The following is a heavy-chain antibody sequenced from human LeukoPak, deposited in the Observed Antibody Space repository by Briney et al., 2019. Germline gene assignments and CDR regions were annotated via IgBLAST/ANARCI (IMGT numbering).Heavy chain of an antibody. Sequence: TGGSLTLSCSASGFTFSSYSMKWDPQAPGKGLEGVSSISSSSSYIYYAYSEKGRLTIYRDNAKNSLYLQMNSLRAEDTAVYYCAELGITMIGGVWGKGTTVTISS. CDR2: ISSSSSYI. CDR1: GFTFSSYS. V-gene: IGHV3-21*01. D-gene: IGHD3-10*02. J-gene: IGHJ6*04. CDR3: AELGITMIGGV.